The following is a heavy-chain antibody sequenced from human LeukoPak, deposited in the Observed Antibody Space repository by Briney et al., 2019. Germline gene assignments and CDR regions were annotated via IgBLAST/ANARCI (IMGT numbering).Heavy chain of an antibody. J-gene: IGHJ4*02. CDR2: VSGNGGST. Sequence: PGGSLRLSCAASGFTFSTYAMSWLRQAPGKGLEGVSAVSGNGGSTNYADSVKGRFTIYRDNSKNTVYLQMNSLRAEDTAVYYCAKSPGSTYLFDYWGQGTLVTVSS. CDR1: GFTFSTYA. CDR3: AKSPGSTYLFDY. D-gene: IGHD2-2*01. V-gene: IGHV3-23*01.